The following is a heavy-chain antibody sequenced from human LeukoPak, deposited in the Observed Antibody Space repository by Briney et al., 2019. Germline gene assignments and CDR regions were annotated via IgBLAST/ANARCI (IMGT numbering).Heavy chain of an antibody. CDR3: AKHPIVVVPAANY. D-gene: IGHD2-2*01. Sequence: GGSLRLSCAASGFTFSSYAMSWVRQAPGKGLEWVSAISGSGGSTYYADSVKGRFTISRHNSKNTLYLQMNNLRAEDTAVYYCAKHPIVVVPAANYWGQGTLVTVSS. CDR1: GFTFSSYA. CDR2: ISGSGGST. J-gene: IGHJ4*02. V-gene: IGHV3-23*01.